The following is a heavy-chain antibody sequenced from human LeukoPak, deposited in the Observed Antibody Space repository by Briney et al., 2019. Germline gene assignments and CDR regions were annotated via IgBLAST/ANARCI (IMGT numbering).Heavy chain of an antibody. CDR2: IYTSGST. Sequence: SQTLSLTCTVSGGSISSGSYYWSWIRQPAGKGLEWIGRIYTSGSTNYNPSLKSRVTISVDTSKNQFPLKLSSVTAADTAVYYCAREYYDSSLATQYFQHWGQGTLVTVSS. CDR1: GGSISSGSYY. V-gene: IGHV4-61*02. D-gene: IGHD3-22*01. CDR3: AREYYDSSLATQYFQH. J-gene: IGHJ1*01.